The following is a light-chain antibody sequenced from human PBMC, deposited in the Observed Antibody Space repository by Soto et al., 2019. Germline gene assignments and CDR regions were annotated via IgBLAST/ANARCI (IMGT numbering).Light chain of an antibody. J-gene: IGKJ4*01. CDR1: QDISNG. V-gene: IGKV1-16*01. CDR2: SAS. CDR3: QPYYVYPFP. Sequence: DIQMTQSPSSLSASVGDRVTITCRASQDISNGLAWFQQKPGKAPKSLIHSASILESGVPSRFTGSGYGTDFTLPITSLQPEYFATNYCQPYYVYPFPFGGGTKVEI.